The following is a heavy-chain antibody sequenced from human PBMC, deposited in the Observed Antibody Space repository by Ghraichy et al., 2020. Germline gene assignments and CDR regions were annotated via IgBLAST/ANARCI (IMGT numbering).Heavy chain of an antibody. CDR2: IYYSGST. D-gene: IGHD6-19*01. CDR3: AREQWLEGTKDY. Sequence: SETLSLTCTVSGGSISSSSYYWGWIRQPPGKGLEWIGSIYYSGSTYYNPSLKSRVTISVDTSKNQFSLKLSSVTAADTAVYYCAREQWLEGTKDYWGQGTLVTVSS. CDR1: GGSISSSSYY. V-gene: IGHV4-39*07. J-gene: IGHJ4*02.